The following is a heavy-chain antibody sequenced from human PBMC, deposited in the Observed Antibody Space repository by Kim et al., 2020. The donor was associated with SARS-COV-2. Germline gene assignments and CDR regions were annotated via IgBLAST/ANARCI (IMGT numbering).Heavy chain of an antibody. V-gene: IGHV4-59*08. Sequence: IYDRRSTNYTPTLKRRVTISVDTSKNQFSLKLSSVTAADTAVYYCGRGFDYWGQGTLVTVSS. D-gene: IGHD2-15*01. J-gene: IGHJ4*02. CDR2: IYDRRST. CDR3: GRGFDY.